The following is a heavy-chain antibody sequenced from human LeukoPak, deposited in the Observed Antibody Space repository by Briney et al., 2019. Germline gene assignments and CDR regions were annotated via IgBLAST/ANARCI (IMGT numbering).Heavy chain of an antibody. Sequence: GGSLRLSCEASGFTFSRYGLHWVRQAPGKGLEWLAVISHDGTTQYYADSVKGRFTISRDNSANTLYLQMNSLRPEDTAVYFCANLVVWELLKNGIDVWGQGTMVTVSS. CDR1: GFTFSRYG. D-gene: IGHD1-26*01. V-gene: IGHV3-30*18. J-gene: IGHJ3*01. CDR3: ANLVVWELLKNGIDV. CDR2: ISHDGTTQ.